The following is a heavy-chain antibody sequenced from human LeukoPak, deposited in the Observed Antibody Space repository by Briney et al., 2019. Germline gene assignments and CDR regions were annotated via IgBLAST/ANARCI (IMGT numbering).Heavy chain of an antibody. D-gene: IGHD1-26*01. CDR3: AKDPYSGSYFDY. J-gene: IGHJ4*02. Sequence: QPGGSLRLSCVASGFTFSNYGMNWVRQAPGKGLEWVSGIGVGGTTYYADSVKGRFTISRDTSKSTLYLQMNSLRAEDTAVYYCAKDPYSGSYFDYWGQGTLVTVSS. CDR2: IGVGGTT. CDR1: GFTFSNYG. V-gene: IGHV3-23*01.